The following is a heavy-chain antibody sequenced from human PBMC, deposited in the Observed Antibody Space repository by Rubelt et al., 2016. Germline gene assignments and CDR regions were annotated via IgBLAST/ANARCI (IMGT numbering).Heavy chain of an antibody. D-gene: IGHD2-2*01. CDR2: IYYSGIT. Sequence: QLQLQESGPGLVKPSETLSLTCTVSGGSISSSTYYWGWIRQPPGKGLEWIGSIYYSGITYYNPSLKSRVTISVDTSKNQFSLKLSSVTAADTAVYYCARVNIVVVPSANFDYWGQGTLVTVSS. CDR1: GGSISSSTYY. J-gene: IGHJ4*02. CDR3: ARVNIVVVPSANFDY. V-gene: IGHV4-39*07.